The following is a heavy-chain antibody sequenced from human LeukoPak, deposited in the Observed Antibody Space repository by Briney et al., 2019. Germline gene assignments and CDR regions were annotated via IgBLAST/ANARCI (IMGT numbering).Heavy chain of an antibody. CDR1: GFTFSSYA. CDR3: AKDGMYSSSSSYYFDY. CDR2: ISGSGGST. D-gene: IGHD6-6*01. V-gene: IGHV3-23*01. J-gene: IGHJ4*02. Sequence: TGGSLRLSCAASGFTFSSYAMSWVRQAPGKGLEWVSAISGSGGSTYYADSLKGRLTISRDNSRNTLYLQMNSLRAEDTAVYYCAKDGMYSSSSSYYFDYWGQGTLVTVAS.